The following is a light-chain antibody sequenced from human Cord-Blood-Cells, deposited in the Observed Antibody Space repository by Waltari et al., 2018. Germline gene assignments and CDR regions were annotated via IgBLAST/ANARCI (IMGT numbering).Light chain of an antibody. CDR1: QSVSSSY. J-gene: IGKJ2*01. Sequence: EIVLTQSPGTLYLSPGERATLSCMASQSVSSSYLAWYQQKPGQAPRLLIYGASSRATGIPDRFSGSGSGTDFTLTISRLEPEDFAVYYCQQYGSSPYTFGQGTKLEIK. CDR2: GAS. CDR3: QQYGSSPYT. V-gene: IGKV3-20*01.